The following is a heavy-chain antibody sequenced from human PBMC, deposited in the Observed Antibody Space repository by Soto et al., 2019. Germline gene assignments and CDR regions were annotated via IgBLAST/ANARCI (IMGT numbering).Heavy chain of an antibody. J-gene: IGHJ4*02. CDR1: GGSTNSRNDY. CDR3: ARARIVAAGTIVDY. D-gene: IGHD6-13*01. V-gene: IGHV4-39*01. Sequence: SETLSLTCTVSGGSTNSRNDYWGWIRQPPGRGLEWIGSVYYSGSTHDNPSLQSRVSISVDTSRNQFSLNLISVTAADTAVYFCARARIVAAGTIVDYWGQGTLVTVSS. CDR2: VYYSGST.